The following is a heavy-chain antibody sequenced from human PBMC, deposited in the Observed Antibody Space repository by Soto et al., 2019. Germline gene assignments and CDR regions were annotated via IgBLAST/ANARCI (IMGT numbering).Heavy chain of an antibody. D-gene: IGHD5-18*01. CDR3: ARGGDTAMVNYFDY. Sequence: SETLSLTCAVYGGSFSGYYWSWIRQPPGKGLEWIGEINHSGSTNYNPSLKSRVTISVDTSKNQFSLKLSSVTAADTAVYYCARGGDTAMVNYFDYWGQGTLVTSPQ. CDR2: INHSGST. J-gene: IGHJ4*02. CDR1: GGSFSGYY. V-gene: IGHV4-34*01.